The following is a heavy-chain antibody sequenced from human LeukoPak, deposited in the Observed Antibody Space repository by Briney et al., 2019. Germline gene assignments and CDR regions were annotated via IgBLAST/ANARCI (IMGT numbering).Heavy chain of an antibody. V-gene: IGHV1-2*02. D-gene: IGHD2-2*01. CDR1: GYTFTSYY. Sequence: VASVKVSCKASGYTFTSYYMHWVRQAPGQGLEWMGWINPNSGGTNYAQKFQGRVTMTRDTSISTAYMELSRLRSDDTAVYYCARDLCSSTSCTVSANYYYYGMDVWGQGTTVTVSS. CDR3: ARDLCSSTSCTVSANYYYYGMDV. CDR2: INPNSGGT. J-gene: IGHJ6*02.